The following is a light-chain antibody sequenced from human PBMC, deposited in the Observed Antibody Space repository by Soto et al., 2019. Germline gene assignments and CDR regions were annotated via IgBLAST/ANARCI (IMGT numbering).Light chain of an antibody. J-gene: IGKJ1*01. CDR3: QQSYSTPQT. V-gene: IGKV1-39*01. CDR2: AAS. Sequence: DIQMTHSPCCVSASVGDRFAITCGASQSISSYLNWYQQKPGKAPKLLIYAASSLQSGVPSRFSGSGSGTDFTLTISSLQPEDFATYYCQQSYSTPQTFGQGTKV. CDR1: QSISSY.